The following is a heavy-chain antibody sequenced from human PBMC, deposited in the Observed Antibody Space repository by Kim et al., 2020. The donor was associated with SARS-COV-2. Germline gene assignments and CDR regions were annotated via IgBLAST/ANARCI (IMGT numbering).Heavy chain of an antibody. CDR2: IRSTGDGGTT. Sequence: GGSRRLSCAASGFPFGAAWMSWVRQAPGKGLEWVGHIRSTGDGGTTDYGASVKGRFTISRDDSNNMLYLQMNSLKAEDTGVDDCTLDLWQWWKSYYWGQG. CDR3: TLDLWQWWKSYY. D-gene: IGHD6-19*01. J-gene: IGHJ4*02. V-gene: IGHV3-15*01. CDR1: GFPFGAAW.